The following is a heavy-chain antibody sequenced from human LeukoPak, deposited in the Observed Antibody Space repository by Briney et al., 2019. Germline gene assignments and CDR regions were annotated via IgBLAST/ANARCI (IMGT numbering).Heavy chain of an antibody. CDR3: ASRLFAVPGTVWFDP. CDR2: VYARATT. CDR1: GGALGDNY. V-gene: IGHV4-4*08. D-gene: IGHD6-19*01. J-gene: IGHJ5*02. Sequence: SETLSLSCAVSGGALGDNYWSWVRQPPGKGLEGVGYVYARATTGYNPSPRSRFTVSVESSQNRFSLKLTSVTAADTAVYYCASRLFAVPGTVWFDPCGQGTLVTVSS.